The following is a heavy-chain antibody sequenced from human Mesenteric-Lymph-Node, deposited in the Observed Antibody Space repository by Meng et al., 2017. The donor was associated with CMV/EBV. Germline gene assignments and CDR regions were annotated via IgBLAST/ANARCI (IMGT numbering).Heavy chain of an antibody. J-gene: IGHJ6*02. D-gene: IGHD3-3*01. Sequence: ASVKVSCKASGYTFTSYDINWVRQATGQGLEWMGWMNPNSGNTGYAQKFQGRVTMTRNTSISTAYMELSSLRSEDTAVYYCARDQAYYDFWSGYYATYYYYGMDVWDQGTTVTVSS. CDR3: ARDQAYYDFWSGYYATYYYYGMDV. CDR2: MNPNSGNT. V-gene: IGHV1-8*01. CDR1: GYTFTSYD.